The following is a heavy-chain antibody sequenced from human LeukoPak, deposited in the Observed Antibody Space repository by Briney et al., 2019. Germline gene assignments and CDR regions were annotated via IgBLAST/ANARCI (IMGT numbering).Heavy chain of an antibody. D-gene: IGHD2/OR15-2a*01. CDR2: INPSDDST. CDR1: GYTFTSYY. V-gene: IGHV1-46*01. CDR3: AGRRAGFYSFDI. J-gene: IGHJ3*02. Sequence: ASVKVSCKASGYTFTSYYMHWVRQAPGQGLEWMAMINPSDDSTMYAQNFQGRVTVTRDTSTSTVYVEVSSLRAEDTAVYYCAGRRAGFYSFDIWGQGTMVTVSS.